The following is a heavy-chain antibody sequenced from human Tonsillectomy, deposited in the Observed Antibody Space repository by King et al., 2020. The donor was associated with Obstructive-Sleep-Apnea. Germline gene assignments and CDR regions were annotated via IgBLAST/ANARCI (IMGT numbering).Heavy chain of an antibody. V-gene: IGHV4-59*01. J-gene: IGHJ5*02. D-gene: IGHD5-12*01. CDR2: IYYSGST. CDR1: GGSISSYY. Sequence: QLQESGPGLVKPSETLSLTCTVSGGSISSYYWSWIRQPPGKGLEWIGYIYYSGSTNYNPSLKSRVTISVDTSKNQFSLKLSSVTAADTAVYYCARDTGYSGYDPAGGRFDPWGQGTLVTVSS. CDR3: ARDTGYSGYDPAGGRFDP.